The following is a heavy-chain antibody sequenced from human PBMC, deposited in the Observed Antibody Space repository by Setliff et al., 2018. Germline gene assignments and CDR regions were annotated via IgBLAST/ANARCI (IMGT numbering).Heavy chain of an antibody. CDR2: ISGYTGNA. J-gene: IGHJ4*02. V-gene: IGHV1-18*01. CDR1: V. D-gene: IGHD2-2*01. CDR3: SRLVRYCTTTTCQRLSGDEY. Sequence: VISWVRQAPGQGLEWMGWISGYTGNAYYAHKFQDRVTMTTDTSTGTAYMEVTSLRFDDTAVYYCSRLVRYCTTTTCQRLSGDEYWGQGTLVTVSS.